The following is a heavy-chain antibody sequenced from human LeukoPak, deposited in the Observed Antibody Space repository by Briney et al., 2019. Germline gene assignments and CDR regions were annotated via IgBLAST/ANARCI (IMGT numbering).Heavy chain of an antibody. CDR3: AKDSSSGWYGGVDY. J-gene: IGHJ4*02. CDR1: GFTFSSYG. Sequence: GGSLRLSCAASGFTFSSYGMHWVRQAPGKGLEWVAVISYDGSNKYYADSVKGRFTISRDNSKNTLYLQMSSLRAEDTAVYYCAKDSSSGWYGGVDYWGQGTLVTVSS. D-gene: IGHD6-19*01. V-gene: IGHV3-30*18. CDR2: ISYDGSNK.